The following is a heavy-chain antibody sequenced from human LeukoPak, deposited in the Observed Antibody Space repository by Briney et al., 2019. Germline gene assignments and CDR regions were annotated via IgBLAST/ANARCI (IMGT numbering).Heavy chain of an antibody. V-gene: IGHV4-59*01. J-gene: IGHJ6*02. D-gene: IGHD2-15*01. Sequence: SETLSLTCTVSGGSISSYYWSWIRQPPGKGLEWIGYIYYSGSTNYNPSLKSRVTISVDTSKNQFSLKLSSVTAADTAVYYCARVPCSGGSCHYYYYYGMDAWGQGTTVTVSS. CDR1: GGSISSYY. CDR2: IYYSGST. CDR3: ARVPCSGGSCHYYYYYGMDA.